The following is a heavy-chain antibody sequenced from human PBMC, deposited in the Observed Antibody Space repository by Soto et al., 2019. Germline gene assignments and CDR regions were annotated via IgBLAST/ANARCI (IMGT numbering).Heavy chain of an antibody. V-gene: IGHV5-51*01. CDR1: GYTFISYW. Sequence: PGESLKISCNGSGYTFISYWIGWVRQKPGKGLEWMGMIYPGDSDTRYSPSFQGQVTISADKSINTAYLQWSSLEASDTAVYYCARIITASGTGFDYWGKGTLVTVSS. CDR3: ARIITASGTGFDY. J-gene: IGHJ4*02. CDR2: IYPGDSDT. D-gene: IGHD2-21*02.